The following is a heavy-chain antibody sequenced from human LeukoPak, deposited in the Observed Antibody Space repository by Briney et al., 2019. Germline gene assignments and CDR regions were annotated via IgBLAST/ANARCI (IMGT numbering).Heavy chain of an antibody. CDR1: GFTFSSYG. CDR2: IRYDGSNE. V-gene: IGHV3-30*02. CDR3: ANLARPLDY. Sequence: PGGSLRLSCVASGFTFSSYGMHWVRQAPGKGLEWVAFIRYDGSNEYVDSAKGRFTISRDNSKNTLYLQMNSLKPEDTAVYYCANLARPLDYWGQGALVTVSS. D-gene: IGHD6-6*01. J-gene: IGHJ4*02.